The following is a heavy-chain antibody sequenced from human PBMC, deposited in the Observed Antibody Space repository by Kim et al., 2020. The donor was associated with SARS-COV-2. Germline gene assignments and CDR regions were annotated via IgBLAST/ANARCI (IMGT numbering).Heavy chain of an antibody. CDR3: AKVVTAILDY. D-gene: IGHD2-21*02. CDR2: ST. V-gene: IGHV4-4*02. Sequence: STNYNPSLKSRVTISVDKSKNQFSLKLSSVTAADTAVYYCAKVVTAILDYWGQGTLVTVSS. J-gene: IGHJ4*02.